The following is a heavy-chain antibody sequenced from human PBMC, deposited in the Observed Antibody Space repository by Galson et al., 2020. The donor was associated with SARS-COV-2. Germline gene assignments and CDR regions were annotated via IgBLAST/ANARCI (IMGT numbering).Heavy chain of an antibody. J-gene: IGHJ6*02. CDR1: GFSLSNARMD. Sequence: KMSGPTLVKPTETLTLTCTVSGFSLSNARMDVSWIRQPPGKALEWLVHIFSNDEKSYSTTLKSRLTISKDTSKSQVVLTMTNMDPVDTATSYCARIRVVGDYYYYGMDVWGQGTTVTVSS. CDR3: ARIRVVGDYYYYGMDV. CDR2: IFSNDEK. V-gene: IGHV2-26*01.